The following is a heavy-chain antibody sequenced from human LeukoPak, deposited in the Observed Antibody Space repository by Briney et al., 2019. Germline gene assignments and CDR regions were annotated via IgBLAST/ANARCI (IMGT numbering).Heavy chain of an antibody. CDR1: GFVFSNSW. Sequence: PGGSLRLSCAASGFVFSNSWMGWVRLAPGKGLEWVANIKEDGSETYYVDSVKGRFTIPRDNAKNSLDLQMNSLRDEDTAVYYCARRKEVQTTFDYWGQGTLVTVSS. D-gene: IGHD4/OR15-4a*01. V-gene: IGHV3-7*01. CDR3: ARRKEVQTTFDY. CDR2: IKEDGSET. J-gene: IGHJ4*02.